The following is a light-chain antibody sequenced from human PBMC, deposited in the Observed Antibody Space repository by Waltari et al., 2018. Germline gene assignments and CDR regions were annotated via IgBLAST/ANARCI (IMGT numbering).Light chain of an antibody. J-gene: IGKJ4*01. V-gene: IGKV1-39*01. Sequence: DIQMTQSPSSLSASVGDRVTITCRASQSISSYLNWYQQKPGKAPKLLIYAASSLQSGVPSRLSGSGSGTDFTLTISSLQPEDFATYYCQQGYSTPLTFGGGTKVEIK. CDR1: QSISSY. CDR2: AAS. CDR3: QQGYSTPLT.